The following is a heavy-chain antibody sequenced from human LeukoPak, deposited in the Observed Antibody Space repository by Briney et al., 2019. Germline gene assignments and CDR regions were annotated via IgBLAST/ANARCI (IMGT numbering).Heavy chain of an antibody. CDR3: ARDRISHSVAGPGGY. CDR1: GGTFSSYA. Sequence: SVKVSCKASGGTFSSYAISWVRQAPGQGLEWMGGIIPIFGTANYAQKFQGRVTITADESTSTAYMELSSLRSEDTAVYYCARDRISHSVAGPGGYWGQGTLVTVFS. V-gene: IGHV1-69*13. D-gene: IGHD6-19*01. J-gene: IGHJ4*02. CDR2: IIPIFGTA.